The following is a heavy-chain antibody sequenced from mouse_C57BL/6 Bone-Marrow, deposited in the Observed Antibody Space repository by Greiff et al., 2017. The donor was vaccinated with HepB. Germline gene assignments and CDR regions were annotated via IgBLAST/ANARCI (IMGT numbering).Heavy chain of an antibody. CDR3: ARDGSSYWYFDV. D-gene: IGHD1-1*01. CDR1: GYSITSGYN. J-gene: IGHJ1*03. Sequence: EVKLVESGPGLVKPSQSLSLTCSVTGYSITSGYNWNWIRQFPGNKLEWMGYISYDGSNNYNPSLKNRISITRDTSKNQFFLKLNSVTTEDTATYYCARDGSSYWYFDVWGTGTTVTVSS. V-gene: IGHV3-6*01. CDR2: ISYDGSN.